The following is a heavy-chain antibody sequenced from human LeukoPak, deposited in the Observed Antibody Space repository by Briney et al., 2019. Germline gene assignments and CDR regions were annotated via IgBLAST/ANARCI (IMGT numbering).Heavy chain of an antibody. D-gene: IGHD6-13*01. CDR1: GFTFDNYA. V-gene: IGHV3-43*02. CDR3: AKDMKQPLVIMYYYYGMDV. Sequence: GGSLRLSCAASGFTFDNYAMHWVRQAPGKGLEWVSLISGDGGSTYYADSVKGRFTISRDNSKNSLYLQMNSLRTEDTALYYCAKDMKQPLVIMYYYYGMDVWGQGTTVTVSS. J-gene: IGHJ6*02. CDR2: ISGDGGST.